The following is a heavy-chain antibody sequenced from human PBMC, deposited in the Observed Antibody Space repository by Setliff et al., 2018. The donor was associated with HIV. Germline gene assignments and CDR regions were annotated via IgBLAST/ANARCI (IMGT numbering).Heavy chain of an antibody. CDR1: GFTFNNHA. J-gene: IGHJ4*02. D-gene: IGHD3-3*01. V-gene: IGHV3-23*01. CDR3: GIRISISVIWTFDY. CDR2: IGRTPGTI. Sequence: LRLSCEASGFTFNNHAMTWVRQAPGKGLEWVSAIGRTPGTIYYADSVKGRFAISRDNSMNTLSLQMNSLRAEDTAVYYCGIRISISVIWTFDYWGQGMLVTVSS.